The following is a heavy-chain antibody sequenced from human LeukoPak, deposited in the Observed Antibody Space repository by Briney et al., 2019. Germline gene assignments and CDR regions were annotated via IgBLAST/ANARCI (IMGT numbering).Heavy chain of an antibody. V-gene: IGHV3-74*01. CDR2: INTDGSRT. CDR3: VRGRGNYYYFDY. J-gene: IGHJ4*02. D-gene: IGHD1-26*01. Sequence: PGGSLRLSCAASGFTFSAYWMHWVRQAPGKGLVWVSHINTDGSRTNYADSVKGRFTISRDNAKNTLSLQVSSLRAEDTAVYYCVRGRGNYYYFDYWGQGILVTVSS. CDR1: GFTFSAYW.